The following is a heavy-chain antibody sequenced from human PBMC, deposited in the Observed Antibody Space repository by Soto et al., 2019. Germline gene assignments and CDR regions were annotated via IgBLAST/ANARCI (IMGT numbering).Heavy chain of an antibody. Sequence: PGGSLRLSCAASGFTFSSYAMSWVRQAPGKGLEWVSAISGSGGSTYYADSVKGRFTISRDNSKNTLYLQMNSLRAEDTAVYYCAVHSGYVTSNFDYWGQGTLVTVSS. CDR1: GFTFSSYA. CDR2: ISGSGGST. V-gene: IGHV3-23*01. J-gene: IGHJ4*02. CDR3: AVHSGYVTSNFDY. D-gene: IGHD5-12*01.